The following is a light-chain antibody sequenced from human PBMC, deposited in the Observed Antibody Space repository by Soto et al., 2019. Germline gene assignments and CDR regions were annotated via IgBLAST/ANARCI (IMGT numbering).Light chain of an antibody. J-gene: IGKJ3*01. CDR3: QQYRNWPPFT. CDR2: DAS. V-gene: IGKV3-15*01. CDR1: QSVSSN. Sequence: EIVMTQSPATLSVSPAASATLSCRARQSVSSNLAWYQQKPGQAPRLLIYDASTRATGLPARFSGSGSGTEFTLTISSLQSEDFAIYYCQQYRNWPPFTFGHGTKVDIK.